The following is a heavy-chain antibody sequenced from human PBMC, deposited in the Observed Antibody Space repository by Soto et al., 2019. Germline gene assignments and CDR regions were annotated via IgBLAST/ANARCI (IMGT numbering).Heavy chain of an antibody. J-gene: IGHJ5*02. CDR3: ARHSLALRKNNWFDP. CDR1: GDYSINSDFY. Sequence: SETLSRTCTVSGDYSINSDFYWGWVRQPPGKGLEWIGSIFYLGSSYYNPSLKSRVTMSVDTSKNQFSLRLRSVTAADTALYFCARHSLALRKNNWFDPWGQGIMVTVSS. CDR2: IFYLGSS. D-gene: IGHD3-3*02. V-gene: IGHV4-39*01.